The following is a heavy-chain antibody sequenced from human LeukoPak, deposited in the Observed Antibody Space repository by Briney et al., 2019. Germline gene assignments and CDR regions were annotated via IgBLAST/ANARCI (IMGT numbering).Heavy chain of an antibody. CDR3: ARSFSGSYPNFDY. CDR2: ISYDGSDQ. Sequence: GGSLRLSCAASGFIFSSYGMHWVRQAPGKGLEWVALISYDGSDQYYADSVKGRFTISRDNSKNTLYLQMNSLRAEDTAVYYCARSFSGSYPNFDYWGQGALVTVSS. CDR1: GFIFSSYG. D-gene: IGHD1-26*01. V-gene: IGHV3-30*03. J-gene: IGHJ4*02.